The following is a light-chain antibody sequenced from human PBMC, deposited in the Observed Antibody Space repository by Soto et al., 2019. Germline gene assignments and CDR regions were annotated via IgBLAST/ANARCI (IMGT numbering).Light chain of an antibody. V-gene: IGLV2-14*01. J-gene: IGLJ2*01. CDR3: NSHTRSNTLVV. Sequence: QSVLTQPASVSGPPGQSITISCTGTSSDVGDYKYVSWYQHHPGKAPKLMIYDVDNRPSGVPSRFSGSKSGNTATLTISGLQPEDEADYFCNSHTRSNTLVVFGGGTKVTVL. CDR1: SSDVGDYKY. CDR2: DVD.